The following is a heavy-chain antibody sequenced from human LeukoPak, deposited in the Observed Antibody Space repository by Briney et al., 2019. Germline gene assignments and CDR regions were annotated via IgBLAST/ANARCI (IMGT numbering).Heavy chain of an antibody. CDR2: INDSGSI. CDR1: GGSFSGYY. J-gene: IGHJ4*02. D-gene: IGHD5-24*01. CDR3: ARGRRW. Sequence: NPSETLSLTCAVYGGSFSGYYWTWIRQPPGKGLEWIGEINDSGSINYNPTLKSRVTISVDTSKNQFSLKLTSVTAADTAVCYCARGRRWWGQGTLVTVSS. V-gene: IGHV4-34*01.